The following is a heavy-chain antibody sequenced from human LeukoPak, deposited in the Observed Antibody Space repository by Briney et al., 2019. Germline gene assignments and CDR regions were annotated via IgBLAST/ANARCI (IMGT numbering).Heavy chain of an antibody. J-gene: IGHJ5*02. V-gene: IGHV1-8*03. D-gene: IGHD1-26*01. CDR1: GYTFTSYD. CDR3: ARDGYSGGRDWFDP. CDR2: MNPNSGNT. Sequence: ASVKVSCKASGYTFTSYDINWVRQATGQGLEWMGWMNPNSGNTGYAQKFQGRVTITRNTSISTAYMELSSLRSEDTAVYYCARDGYSGGRDWFDPWGQGTLVTVSS.